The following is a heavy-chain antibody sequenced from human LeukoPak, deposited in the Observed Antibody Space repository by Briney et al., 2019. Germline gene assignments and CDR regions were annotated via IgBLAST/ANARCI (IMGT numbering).Heavy chain of an antibody. V-gene: IGHV4-59*01. D-gene: IGHD3-16*01. CDR1: GGSISSYH. J-gene: IGHJ4*02. CDR2: ISYSGST. Sequence: SETLSLTCTVSGGSISSYHWSWIRQPPGKGLEWIGYISYSGSTNYNPSLKSRVTISIDTSKNQFSLKLSSVTAADTAVYYCARVGRGDYVWGSYSFDYWGQGTLVTVSS. CDR3: ARVGRGDYVWGSYSFDY.